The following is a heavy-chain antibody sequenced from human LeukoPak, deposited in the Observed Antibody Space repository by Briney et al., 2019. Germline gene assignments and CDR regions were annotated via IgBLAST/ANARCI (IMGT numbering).Heavy chain of an antibody. D-gene: IGHD1-20*01. Sequence: ASVEVSCKASGYTFTGYYMHWVRQAPGQGLEWMGRINPNSGGTNYAQKFQGRVTMTRDTSISTAYMELSRLGSDDTAVYYCARGPFVYNWNDGDAFDIWGQGTMVTVSS. CDR1: GYTFTGYY. J-gene: IGHJ3*02. CDR2: INPNSGGT. V-gene: IGHV1-2*06. CDR3: ARGPFVYNWNDGDAFDI.